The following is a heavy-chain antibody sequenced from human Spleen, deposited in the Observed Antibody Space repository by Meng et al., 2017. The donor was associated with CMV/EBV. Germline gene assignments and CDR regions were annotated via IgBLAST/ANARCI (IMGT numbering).Heavy chain of an antibody. Sequence: GGSLRLSCAASGFTFTSYNMNWVRQAPGKGLEWVSAIGTAGDTYYPGSVKGRFTISRENAKNSLYLQMNSLRAGDTAVYYCARDPHYDFWSGYPEGAFDIWGQGTMVTVSS. D-gene: IGHD3-3*01. J-gene: IGHJ3*02. V-gene: IGHV3-13*01. CDR1: GFTFTSYN. CDR3: ARDPHYDFWSGYPEGAFDI. CDR2: IGTAGDT.